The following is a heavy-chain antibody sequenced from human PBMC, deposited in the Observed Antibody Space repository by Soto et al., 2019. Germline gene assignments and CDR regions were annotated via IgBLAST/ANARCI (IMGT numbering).Heavy chain of an antibody. CDR2: ISFGGPS. CDR3: ARHRREPGSYAQSLDS. V-gene: IGHV4-39*01. CDR1: DDSISSSSYI. Sequence: SETLSLTCTVSDDSISSSSYIWAWVRQPPGKGLEWIGAISFGGPSYYNPSLRSRVSLFVDTSKRQFSLDLTSVTAADTAMYYCARHRREPGSYAQSLDSWGQGTLVTVSS. D-gene: IGHD1-1*01. J-gene: IGHJ4*02.